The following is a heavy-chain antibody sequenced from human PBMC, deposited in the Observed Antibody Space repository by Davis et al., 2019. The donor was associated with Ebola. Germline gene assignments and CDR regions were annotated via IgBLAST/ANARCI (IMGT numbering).Heavy chain of an antibody. Sequence: GESLKISCAASGFTFSSYSMNWVRQAPGKGLEWVSSISSSSSYIYYADSVKGRFTISRDNAKNSLYLQMNSLRAEDTAVYYCARNEFSSSWDYYGMDVWGQGTTVTVSS. CDR1: GFTFSSYS. J-gene: IGHJ6*02. V-gene: IGHV3-21*01. D-gene: IGHD6-6*01. CDR2: ISSSSSYI. CDR3: ARNEFSSSWDYYGMDV.